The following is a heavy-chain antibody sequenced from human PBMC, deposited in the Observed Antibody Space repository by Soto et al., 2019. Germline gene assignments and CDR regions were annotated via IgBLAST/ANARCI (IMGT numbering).Heavy chain of an antibody. CDR1: RFTFSTYA. V-gene: IGHV3-23*01. CDR3: AKIAEAVAGTVYGY. Sequence: LRLSCAVSRFTFSTYAMGWVRQAPGRGLEWVSNISGSGGRTYYADSVKGRFTISRDNSKNTLYLQMNSLRAEDTAVYYCAKIAEAVAGTVYGYWGQGTLVTSPQ. D-gene: IGHD6-19*01. CDR2: ISGSGGRT. J-gene: IGHJ4*02.